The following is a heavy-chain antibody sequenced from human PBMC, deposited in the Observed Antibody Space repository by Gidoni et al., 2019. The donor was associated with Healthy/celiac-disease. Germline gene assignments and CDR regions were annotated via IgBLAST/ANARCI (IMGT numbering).Heavy chain of an antibody. CDR1: GFTFSNAW. CDR3: TTDREQLARHYGMDV. D-gene: IGHD6-13*01. J-gene: IGHJ6*02. V-gene: IGHV3-15*07. CDR2: IKSKTDGGTT. Sequence: EVQLVESGGGLVKPGGSLRLSCAASGFTFSNAWMNGVRQAPGKGLEWVGRIKSKTDGGTTDYAAPVKGRFTISRDDSKNTLYLQMNSLKTEDTAVYYCTTDREQLARHYGMDVWGQGTTVTVSS.